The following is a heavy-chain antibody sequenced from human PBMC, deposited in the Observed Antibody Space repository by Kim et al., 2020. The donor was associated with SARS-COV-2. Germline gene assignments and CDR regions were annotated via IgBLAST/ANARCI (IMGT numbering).Heavy chain of an antibody. V-gene: IGHV3-30*04. CDR1: GFTFSSYA. Sequence: GGSLRLSCAASGFTFSSYAIHWVRQAPGKGLEWVAVISYDGSNKYYADSVKGRFTISRDNSKNTLYLQMNSLRAEDTAVYYCARDPGPRWALDYWGQGTLVTVSS. CDR3: ARDPGPRWALDY. J-gene: IGHJ4*02. D-gene: IGHD1-26*01. CDR2: ISYDGSNK.